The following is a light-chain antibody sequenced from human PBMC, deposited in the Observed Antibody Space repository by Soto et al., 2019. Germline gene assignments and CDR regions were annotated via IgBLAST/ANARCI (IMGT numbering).Light chain of an antibody. CDR3: QQYDNYRA. V-gene: IGKV1-5*01. CDR2: DAS. Sequence: DIQMTQSPSSLSASVGDRVTITCRASQSIRSWLAWYQQKPGKAPKLLIYDASTLESGVPSRFSGSGSGTEFTLAISSLQPDDFATYYCQQYDNYRAFGQGTKVDIK. J-gene: IGKJ1*01. CDR1: QSIRSW.